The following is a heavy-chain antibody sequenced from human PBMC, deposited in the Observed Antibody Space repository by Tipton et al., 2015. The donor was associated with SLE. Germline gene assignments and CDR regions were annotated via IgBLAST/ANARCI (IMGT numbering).Heavy chain of an antibody. J-gene: IGHJ6*02. D-gene: IGHD5-18*01. CDR3: ARRGYTSSASFYGMDV. Sequence: QLVQSGAEVKKPGYSLKISCKGSEYTFSQYWIAWVRQMPGKGLELMGIIYPDDSDTRYSPSFQGQVTISVDKSINTAYLQWSSLKASGSAMYFCARRGYTSSASFYGMDVWGQGTTVTVSS. V-gene: IGHV5-51*01. CDR2: IYPDDSDT. CDR1: EYTFSQYW.